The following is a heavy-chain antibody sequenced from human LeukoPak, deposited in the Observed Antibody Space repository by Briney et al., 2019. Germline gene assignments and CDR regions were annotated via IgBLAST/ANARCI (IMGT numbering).Heavy chain of an antibody. D-gene: IGHD5-18*01. CDR2: LYIGGNT. J-gene: IGHJ4*02. CDR1: GLTVNNNY. V-gene: IGHV3-53*01. Sequence: GGSLRLSCAASGLTVNNNYMNWVRQAPGKGLEWVSALYIGGNTYYADSVRGRFTISRDNSKNTLYLQMNSLRAEDAAIYYCMTAAGYNFGQYWGQGTLVTVSS. CDR3: MTAAGYNFGQY.